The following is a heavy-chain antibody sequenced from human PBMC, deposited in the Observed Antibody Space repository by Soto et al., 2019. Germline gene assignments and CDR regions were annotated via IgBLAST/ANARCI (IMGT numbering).Heavy chain of an antibody. Sequence: EVQLLESGGGLVQPGGSLTLSCAASGFTFTNYAMTWVRQAPGKGLEWISLISGSGGSTYYADSVKGRFTISRDNSKNTLHLQMNSLTAEDTAGYYCAKREGYGSVDYWGQGTLVTVSS. CDR2: ISGSGGST. V-gene: IGHV3-23*01. CDR3: AKREGYGSVDY. J-gene: IGHJ4*02. CDR1: GFTFTNYA. D-gene: IGHD1-1*01.